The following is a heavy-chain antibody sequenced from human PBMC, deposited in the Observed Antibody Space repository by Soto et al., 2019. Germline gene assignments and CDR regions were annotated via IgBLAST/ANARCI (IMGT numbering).Heavy chain of an antibody. CDR3: ARAPRDGYNDAFDI. Sequence: GGSLRLSCAASGFNFSSYEMNWVRQAPGKGLEWVSYISSSGSTIYYADSVKGRFTISRDNAKNSLYLQMNSLRAEDTAVYYCARAPRDGYNDAFDIWGQGTMVTVSS. V-gene: IGHV3-48*03. D-gene: IGHD5-12*01. CDR1: GFNFSSYE. CDR2: ISSSGSTI. J-gene: IGHJ3*02.